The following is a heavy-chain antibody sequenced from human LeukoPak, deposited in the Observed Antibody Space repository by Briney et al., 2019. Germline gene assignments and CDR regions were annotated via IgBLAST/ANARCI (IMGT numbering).Heavy chain of an antibody. Sequence: PSETLSLTCAVYGGSFSGYYWSWIRQPPGKGLEWIGEINHSGSTNYNPSLKSRVTISVDTSKNQFSLKLSSVTAADTAVYYCARARSGSYSTVDYWGQGTLVTVSS. V-gene: IGHV4-34*01. CDR2: INHSGST. CDR1: GGSFSGYY. J-gene: IGHJ4*02. D-gene: IGHD3-10*01. CDR3: ARARSGSYSTVDY.